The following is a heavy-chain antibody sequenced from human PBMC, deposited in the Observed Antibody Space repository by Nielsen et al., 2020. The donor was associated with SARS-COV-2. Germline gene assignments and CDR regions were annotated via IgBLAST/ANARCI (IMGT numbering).Heavy chain of an antibody. V-gene: IGHV4-59*08. D-gene: IGHD2-21*02. CDR3: ARHGLPMGYCGGDCSTIHFDY. Sequence: SDTLSLTCTASGGSISSYYWSWIRQPPGKGLEWIRYIYYSGGTNYNPSLKSRVTISVDTSKNQFSLKLSSVTAADTAVYYCARHGLPMGYCGGDCSTIHFDYWGQGTLVTVSS. J-gene: IGHJ4*02. CDR2: IYYSGGT. CDR1: GGSISSYY.